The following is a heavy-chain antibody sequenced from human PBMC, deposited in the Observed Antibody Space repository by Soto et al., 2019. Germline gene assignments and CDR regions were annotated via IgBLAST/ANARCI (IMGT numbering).Heavy chain of an antibody. V-gene: IGHV1-69*13. Sequence: ASVKVSCKASGGTFSSYAISWVRQAPGQGLEWMGGIIPIFGTANYAQKFQGRVTITADESTSTAYMELSSLRSEDTAVYYCARGHMVRGVITTFDYWGQGTLVTVSS. J-gene: IGHJ4*02. CDR2: IIPIFGTA. CDR3: ARGHMVRGVITTFDY. D-gene: IGHD3-10*01. CDR1: GGTFSSYA.